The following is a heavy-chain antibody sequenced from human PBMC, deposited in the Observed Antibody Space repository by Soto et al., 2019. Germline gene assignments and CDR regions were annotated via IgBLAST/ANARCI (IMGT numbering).Heavy chain of an antibody. CDR1: GGSISSGGYY. J-gene: IGHJ6*02. D-gene: IGHD3-3*02. Sequence: LSLTCTVSGGSISSGGYYWNWIRQHPGKGLEWIGYIYYTGSTYYNPSLKSRVTISVDTSKNQFSLKLRSVTAADTAVYYCARAGIRVGDMDVWGQGTTVTVSS. V-gene: IGHV4-31*03. CDR3: ARAGIRVGDMDV. CDR2: IYYTGST.